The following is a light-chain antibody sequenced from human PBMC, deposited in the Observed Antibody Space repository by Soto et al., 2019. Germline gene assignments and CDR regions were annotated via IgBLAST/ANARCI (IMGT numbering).Light chain of an antibody. V-gene: IGKV3D-11*01. CDR2: GAS. CDR1: QGIGDT. CDR3: QQRNVWQTVT. Sequence: EVLMSQSPATLSGSPGEGATLSCGASQGIGDTLAWYQQKPGQAPRLLSYGASSRATGIPARFSGSGSGTDFTLTISSLEPEDSAVYYGQQRNVWQTVTFGHGTRLEIK. J-gene: IGKJ5*01.